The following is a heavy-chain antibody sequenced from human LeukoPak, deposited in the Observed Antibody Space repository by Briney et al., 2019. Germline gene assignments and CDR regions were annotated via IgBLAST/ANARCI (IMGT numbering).Heavy chain of an antibody. J-gene: IGHJ4*02. CDR3: ARGRGVFPQY. CDR2: INHSGST. CDR1: GGSISNYH. Sequence: TPSETLSLTCTVSGGSISNYHWSWIRQPPGKGLEWIGEINHSGSTNYNPSLKSRVTISVDTSKNQFSLKLSSVTAADTAVYYCARGRGVFPQYWGQGTLVTVSS. V-gene: IGHV4-34*01. D-gene: IGHD2-21*01.